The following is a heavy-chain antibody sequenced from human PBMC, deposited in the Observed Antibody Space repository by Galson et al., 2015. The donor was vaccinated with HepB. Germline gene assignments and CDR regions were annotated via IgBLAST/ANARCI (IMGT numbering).Heavy chain of an antibody. CDR2: ISRGSGHDI. J-gene: IGHJ6*02. CDR3: ASESPDL. Sequence: SLRLSCAGSGLTFSGYTMNWVRQAPGKGLQWVASISRGSGHDIFYRESVKGRFTISRDNAKNSLYLQVNGLRVEDTGVYYCASESPDLWGQGTTVTVSS. CDR1: GLTFSGYT. V-gene: IGHV3-21*01.